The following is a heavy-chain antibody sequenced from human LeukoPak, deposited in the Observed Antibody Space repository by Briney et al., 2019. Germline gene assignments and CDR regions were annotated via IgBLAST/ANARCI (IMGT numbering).Heavy chain of an antibody. V-gene: IGHV3-30*04. CDR2: ISYGGSNK. J-gene: IGHJ6*04. D-gene: IGHD4-17*01. CDR1: GFTFSSYA. CDR3: ARDYSDYGDFSRYYYYYGMDV. Sequence: GRSLRLSCAASGFTFSSYAMHWVRQAPGKGLEWVAVISYGGSNKYYADSVKGRFTISRDNSKNTLYLQMNSLGAEDTAVYYCARDYSDYGDFSRYYYYYGMDVWGKGTTVTVSS.